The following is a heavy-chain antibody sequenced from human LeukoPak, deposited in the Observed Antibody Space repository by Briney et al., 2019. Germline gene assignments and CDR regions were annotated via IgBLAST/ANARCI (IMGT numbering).Heavy chain of an antibody. CDR3: ARGDGDYGPQEYYFDY. CDR1: GFTFSSYS. J-gene: IGHJ4*02. V-gene: IGHV3-48*04. D-gene: IGHD4-17*01. Sequence: PGGSLRLSCAASGFTFSSYSMNWVRQAPGKGLEWVSYISSSSSTIYYADSVKGRFTISRDNAKNSLYLQMNSLRAEDTAVYYCARGDGDYGPQEYYFDYWGQGTLVAVSS. CDR2: ISSSSSTI.